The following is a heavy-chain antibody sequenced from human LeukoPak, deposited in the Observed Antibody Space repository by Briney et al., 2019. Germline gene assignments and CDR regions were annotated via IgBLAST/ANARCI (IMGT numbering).Heavy chain of an antibody. CDR2: MNPNSGNT. D-gene: IGHD2-15*01. CDR1: GYTFTSYD. CDR3: ARVVAEGDAFDI. J-gene: IGHJ3*02. V-gene: IGHV1-8*01. Sequence: ASVTVSCKASGYTFTSYDINWVRQATGQGLEGMGWMNPNSGNTGYAQKFQGRVTMTRNTSISTAYMELSSLRSEDTAVYYCARVVAEGDAFDIWGQGTTVTVSS.